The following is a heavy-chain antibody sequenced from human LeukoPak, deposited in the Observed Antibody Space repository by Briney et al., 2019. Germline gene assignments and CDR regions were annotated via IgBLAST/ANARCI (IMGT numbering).Heavy chain of an antibody. D-gene: IGHD3-10*01. CDR3: VEWLGELFHFDY. CDR2: IYYTGST. J-gene: IGHJ4*02. Sequence: SETLSLTCSVSGDAISSSKYYWGWIRQPPGKGLEWIGSIYYTGSTYHNPSLKSRVTISVDTSKNQFSLKLTSVTAADTAVYYCVEWLGELFHFDYWGQGTLVTVSS. V-gene: IGHV4-39*01. CDR1: GDAISSSKYY.